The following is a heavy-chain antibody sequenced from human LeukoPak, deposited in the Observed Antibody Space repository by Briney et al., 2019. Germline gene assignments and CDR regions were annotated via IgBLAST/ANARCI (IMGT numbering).Heavy chain of an antibody. CDR3: AREYGSSSGRRAFDI. Sequence: SETLSLTCTVSGGSISGYYWSWIRQPPGKGLEWLGYIYYSGSTNYNPSLKSRLTISIDTSENQFSLKLSSVTAADTAVYYCAREYGSSSGRRAFDIWGQGTMVTVSS. J-gene: IGHJ3*02. CDR2: IYYSGST. V-gene: IGHV4-59*08. D-gene: IGHD6-6*01. CDR1: GGSISGYY.